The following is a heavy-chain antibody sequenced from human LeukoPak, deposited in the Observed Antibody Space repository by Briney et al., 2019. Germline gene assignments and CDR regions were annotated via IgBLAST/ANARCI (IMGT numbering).Heavy chain of an antibody. CDR2: INGSGGST. CDR1: GFTFSSYA. CDR3: ARHGTIFGVVIYRVNWSDT. J-gene: IGHJ5*02. Sequence: GGSLRLSCAASGFTFSSYAMSWVRQAPGKGLEWVSAINGSGGSTYYADSVKGRFTISRDNSKNTLYLQMNSLRAEDTAVYYCARHGTIFGVVIYRVNWSDTWGQGTLVSVSS. V-gene: IGHV3-23*01. D-gene: IGHD3-3*01.